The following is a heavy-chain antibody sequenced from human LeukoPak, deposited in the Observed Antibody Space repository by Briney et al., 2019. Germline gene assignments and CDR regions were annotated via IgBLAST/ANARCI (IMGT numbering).Heavy chain of an antibody. CDR2: IYYSGTT. CDR3: ARHSYNYYGLDV. Sequence: SETLSLTCTVSGGSISPYYWSWIRQPPGKRLEWIGYIYYSGTTNYNPSLKSRVTMSVDTSNNHLSLRLTSVTAADTALYYCARHSYNYYGLDVWGQGTTITVSS. J-gene: IGHJ6*02. CDR1: GGSISPYY. V-gene: IGHV4-59*08.